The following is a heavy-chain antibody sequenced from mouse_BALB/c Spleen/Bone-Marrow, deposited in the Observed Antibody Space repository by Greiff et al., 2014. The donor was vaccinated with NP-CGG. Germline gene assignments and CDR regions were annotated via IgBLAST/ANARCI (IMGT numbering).Heavy chain of an antibody. CDR3: ALLYGNYDY. V-gene: IGHV14-3*02. CDR2: IDPANGNT. J-gene: IGHJ2*01. Sequence: EVQLQQSGAELVKPGASVKLSCTASGFNIKDTNMHGVKKRLEQGREWIGRIDPANGNTKYDPKFQGKATITADTSSNTAYLQLSSLTSEDTAVYYCALLYGNYDYWGQGTTLTVSS. CDR1: GFNIKDTN. D-gene: IGHD2-10*02.